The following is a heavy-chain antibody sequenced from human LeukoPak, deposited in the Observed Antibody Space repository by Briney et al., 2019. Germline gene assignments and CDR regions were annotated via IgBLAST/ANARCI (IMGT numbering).Heavy chain of an antibody. D-gene: IGHD5-24*01. CDR3: AIGLQLFDY. CDR2: INPSGGST. V-gene: IGHV1-46*03. J-gene: IGHJ4*02. CDR1: GNTFTNYY. Sequence: ASVKVSCKASGNTFTNYYMHRVRQAPGQGLEWMGIINPSGGSTSYAQKFRGRVTMTRDTSTTTVYMELSSLRSEDTAVYYCAIGLQLFDYWGQGTLVTVSS.